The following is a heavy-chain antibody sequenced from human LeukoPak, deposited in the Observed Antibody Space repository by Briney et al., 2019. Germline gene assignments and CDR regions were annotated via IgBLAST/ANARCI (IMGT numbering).Heavy chain of an antibody. CDR3: ARGYLNDYGEGDPLHPIDY. V-gene: IGHV4-59*01. J-gene: IGHJ4*02. Sequence: SETLSLTCTVSGGSISSYYWSWIRQPPGKGLEWIGYIYYSGSTNYNPSLKSRVTISVDTSKNQFSLKLSSVTAADTAVYYCARGYLNDYGEGDPLHPIDYWGQGTLVTVSS. CDR2: IYYSGST. D-gene: IGHD4-17*01. CDR1: GGSISSYY.